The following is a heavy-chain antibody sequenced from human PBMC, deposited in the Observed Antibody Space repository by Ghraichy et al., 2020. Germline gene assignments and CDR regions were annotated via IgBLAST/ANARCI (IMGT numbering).Heavy chain of an antibody. V-gene: IGHV4-59*01. CDR1: GGSLSSFY. Sequence: SETLSLTCTVSGGSLSSFYWSWIRQPPGKSLEWIGYIYYNGRTTNYNPSLKSRVTISVDTSKNQFSLKLSSVTPADTALYYCARVDNWNALEYWGRGTRVTVSS. CDR2: IYYNGRTT. CDR3: ARVDNWNALEY. D-gene: IGHD1-1*01. J-gene: IGHJ4*02.